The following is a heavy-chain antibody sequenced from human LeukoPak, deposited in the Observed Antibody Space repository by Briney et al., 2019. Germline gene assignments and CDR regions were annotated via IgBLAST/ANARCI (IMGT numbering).Heavy chain of an antibody. J-gene: IGHJ4*01. Sequence: GGSLRLSCAASGFAFKDYAMTWVRQTPGKGLQWVSNINDIAGQRHYADSVKGRFTISRDNSKNTLFLQMDSLRAEDTAVYYCAKTQWKVGATDYFDYWGHGILVT. D-gene: IGHD1-26*01. CDR3: AKTQWKVGATDYFDY. CDR2: INDIAGQR. V-gene: IGHV3-23*01. CDR1: GFAFKDYA.